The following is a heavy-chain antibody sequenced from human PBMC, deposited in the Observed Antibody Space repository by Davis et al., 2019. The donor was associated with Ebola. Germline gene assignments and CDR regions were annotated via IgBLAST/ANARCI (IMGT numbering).Heavy chain of an antibody. Sequence: AASVKVSCKASGYSFTPYTIHWVRQAPGQRLEWMGWINAGNGNTKYSQKFQGRVTITRDTSANTAYMELSSLRSEDTAVYSGAWEWERYFDYWGQGTLVTVSS. D-gene: IGHD1-26*01. CDR3: AWEWERYFDY. J-gene: IGHJ4*02. CDR1: GYSFTPYT. CDR2: INAGNGNT. V-gene: IGHV1-3*01.